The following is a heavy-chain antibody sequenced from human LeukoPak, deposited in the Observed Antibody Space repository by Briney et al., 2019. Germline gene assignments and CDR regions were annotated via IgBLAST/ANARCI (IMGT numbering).Heavy chain of an antibody. Sequence: GGSLRLSCAASGFTFSSYAMHWVRQAPGKGLEWVANIKQDGGQIYYLESVKGRFTVSRDNAKNSLYLQMDSLRAEDTAVYYCARLGARQMLEYWGQGTLVTVSS. V-gene: IGHV3-7*01. J-gene: IGHJ4*02. CDR1: GFTFSSYA. D-gene: IGHD4-17*01. CDR2: IKQDGGQI. CDR3: ARLGARQMLEY.